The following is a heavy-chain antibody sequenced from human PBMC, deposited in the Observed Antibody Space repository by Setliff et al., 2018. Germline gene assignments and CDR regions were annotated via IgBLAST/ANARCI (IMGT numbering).Heavy chain of an antibody. CDR3: AREGVDTRSSTDYRYYMDV. CDR1: GGTFSSYG. D-gene: IGHD5-18*01. J-gene: IGHJ6*03. V-gene: IGHV1-69*05. Sequence: SVKVSCKASGGTFSSYGISWVRQAPGQGLEWMGGTIPSFGKTNYAQKFQGRVKIITDESTSTAYMELSSLTSADTAVYYCAREGVDTRSSTDYRYYMDVWGKGTTVTVSS. CDR2: TIPSFGKT.